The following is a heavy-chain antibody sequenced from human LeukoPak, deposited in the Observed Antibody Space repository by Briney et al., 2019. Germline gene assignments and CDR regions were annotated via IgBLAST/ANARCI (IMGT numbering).Heavy chain of an antibody. CDR2: INPNSGGT. Sequence: ASVKVSCKVSGYTFTGYYMHWVRQAPGQGLEWMGWINPNSGGTNYAQKFQGWVTMTRDMSITTAYMEVSRLISDDTAVYYCARAPPYYDYTWGSSRYYTMDVWGQGTTVTVSS. V-gene: IGHV1-2*04. CDR1: GYTFTGYY. J-gene: IGHJ6*02. D-gene: IGHD3-16*02. CDR3: ARAPPYYDYTWGSSRYYTMDV.